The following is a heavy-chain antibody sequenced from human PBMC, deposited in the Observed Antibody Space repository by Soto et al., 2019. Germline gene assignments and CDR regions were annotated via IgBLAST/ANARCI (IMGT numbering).Heavy chain of an antibody. CDR2: INHSGST. V-gene: IGHV4-34*01. CDR1: GGSFSGYY. CDR3: ARGLYCSSTSCSDFDY. D-gene: IGHD2-2*01. J-gene: IGHJ4*02. Sequence: QVQLQQWGAGLLKPSETLSLTCAVYGGSFSGYYWSWIRQPPGKGLEWIGEINHSGSTNYNPSLKSRVTISVDTSKNQFSLKLSSVTAADTAVYYCARGLYCSSTSCSDFDYWGQGTLVTVSS.